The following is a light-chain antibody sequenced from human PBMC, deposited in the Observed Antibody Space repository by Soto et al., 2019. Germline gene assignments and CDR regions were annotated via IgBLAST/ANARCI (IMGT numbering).Light chain of an antibody. CDR3: QQYGSSR. CDR1: QSVSSSY. Sequence: EIVLTQSPGTLSLSPGERATLSCRASQSVSSSYLAWYQQKPGQAPRLLIYGASSRATGIPDRFSGSASGTDFTLPISRLEPEEFAVYYCQQYGSSRFGGGTKVEIK. J-gene: IGKJ4*01. V-gene: IGKV3-20*01. CDR2: GAS.